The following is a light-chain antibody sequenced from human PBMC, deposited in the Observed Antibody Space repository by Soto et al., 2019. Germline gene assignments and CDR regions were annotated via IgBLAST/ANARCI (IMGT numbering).Light chain of an antibody. V-gene: IGKV3-20*01. J-gene: IGKJ1*01. CDR1: ESVSSSY. CDR3: QHYGSSPPWT. CDR2: LAS. Sequence: EIVLTQSPGTLSLSPGERATLSCRASESVSSSYLAWYQQKPGQAPRLLIYLASSRATGIPDRFSGSGSGTAFTLTISRLEPEDFAVYYCQHYGSSPPWTFVQGTKVEIK.